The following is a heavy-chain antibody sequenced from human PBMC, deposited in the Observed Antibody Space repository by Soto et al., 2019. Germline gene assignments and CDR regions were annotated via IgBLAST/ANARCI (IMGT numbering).Heavy chain of an antibody. CDR3: ASERPDGTSLEP. D-gene: IGHD2-2*01. CDR2: IYYSGNT. Sequence: SETLSLTCTVSGGSISSGDYYWSWIRQPPGKGLEWIGYIYYSGNTYYSPSLKSRVTISVDTSKNQFSLKLSSVTAADTAVHYCASERPDGTSLEPWGQGTLVTVSS. CDR1: GGSISSGDYY. V-gene: IGHV4-30-4*01. J-gene: IGHJ5*02.